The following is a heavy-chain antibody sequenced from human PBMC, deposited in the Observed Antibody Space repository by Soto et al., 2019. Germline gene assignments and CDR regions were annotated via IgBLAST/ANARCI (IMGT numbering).Heavy chain of an antibody. V-gene: IGHV5-51*01. D-gene: IGHD3-22*01. Sequence: PGESLKISCKGSGYSFTSYWIGWVRQMPGKGLEWMGIIYPGDSDTRYSPSFQGQVTISADKSISTAYLQWSSLKASDTAMYYCARTGPYDSSGYAVRSYYGMDVWGQGTTVTVSS. CDR1: GYSFTSYW. J-gene: IGHJ6*02. CDR3: ARTGPYDSSGYAVRSYYGMDV. CDR2: IYPGDSDT.